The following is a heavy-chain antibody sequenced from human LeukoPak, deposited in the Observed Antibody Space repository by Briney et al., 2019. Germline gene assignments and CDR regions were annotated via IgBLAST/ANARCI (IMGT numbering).Heavy chain of an antibody. CDR2: INPSGGST. CDR3: ARDSGTVSDAFDI. Sequence: ASVKVSCKASGYTFISYYIHWVRQAPGQGLEWMGIINPSGGSTRYAQKFQGRVTMTRGTSTGTIYMELSSLRSEDTAVYFCARDSGTVSDAFDIWGQGTMVTVSS. D-gene: IGHD4-11*01. V-gene: IGHV1-46*01. CDR1: GYTFISYY. J-gene: IGHJ3*02.